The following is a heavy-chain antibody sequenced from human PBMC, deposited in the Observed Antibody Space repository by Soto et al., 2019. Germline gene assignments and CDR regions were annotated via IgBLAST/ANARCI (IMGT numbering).Heavy chain of an antibody. D-gene: IGHD2-2*01. V-gene: IGHV1-18*01. CDR2: ISAYNGNT. CDR3: ARDSGGWGIVVPAARYYYGMDV. CDR1: GYTFTSYG. Sequence: QVQLVQSGAEVKKPGASVKVSCKASGYTFTSYGISWVRQAPGQGLEWMGWISAYNGNTNYAQKLQGRVTMTTDTSTSKAYMELRSLRSDDTAVYYCARDSGGWGIVVPAARYYYGMDVWGQGTTVTVSS. J-gene: IGHJ6*02.